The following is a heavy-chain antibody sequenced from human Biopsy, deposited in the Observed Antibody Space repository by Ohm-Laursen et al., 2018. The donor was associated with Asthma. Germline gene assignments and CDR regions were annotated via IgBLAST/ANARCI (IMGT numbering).Heavy chain of an antibody. CDR3: ARHWNWGSFFDY. D-gene: IGHD7-27*01. V-gene: IGHV4-39*01. CDR1: GGSMSSSSYS. CDR2: ISYTGNT. Sequence: SETLSLTCTVSGGSMSSSSYSWGWIRQPPGKGLEWIGSISYTGNTDIPSLRSRLTLSMNTSKNNFSLKLPSVTAADTAVFYCARHWNWGSFFDYWGQGMLVTVSS. J-gene: IGHJ4*02.